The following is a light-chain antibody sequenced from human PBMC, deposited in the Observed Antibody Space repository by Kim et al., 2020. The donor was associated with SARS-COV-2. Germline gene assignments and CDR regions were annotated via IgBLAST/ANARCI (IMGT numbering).Light chain of an antibody. CDR3: QQYMDWRVT. V-gene: IGKV3-15*01. CDR1: QTVRTY. J-gene: IGKJ1*01. CDR2: DAS. Sequence: VSPGERASLSCRASQTVRTYLALYQQKPGQAPRLLIYDASSRATGIPDRFSGSGSGTEFTLTISSLQSEDLALYYCQQYMDWRVTFGQGTKVEIK.